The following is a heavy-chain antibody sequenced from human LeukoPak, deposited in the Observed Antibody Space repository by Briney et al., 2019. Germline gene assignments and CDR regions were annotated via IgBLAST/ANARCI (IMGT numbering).Heavy chain of an antibody. J-gene: IGHJ4*02. V-gene: IGHV3-23*01. CDR3: AKAWAAAGTFAS. Sequence: GGSLRLSCAASGFTFSSYAMSWVRQAPGKGLEWVSTIIGSGGDTYYADSVKGRFTISRDTSKNTLYLQMESLRAEDTAVYYRAKAWAAAGTFASWGQGTLVTVSS. CDR2: IIGSGGDT. D-gene: IGHD6-13*01. CDR1: GFTFSSYA.